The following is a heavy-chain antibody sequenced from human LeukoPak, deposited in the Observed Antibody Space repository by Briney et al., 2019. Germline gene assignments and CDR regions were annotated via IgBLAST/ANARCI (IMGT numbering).Heavy chain of an antibody. CDR1: GDSISSSTDY. V-gene: IGHV4-39*02. CDR3: ARGVRERRSSSTSDAFDI. CDR2: FYYNKYS. Sequence: SETLSLTCTVSGDSISSSTDYWDWIRQPPGKGLEWIGNFYYNKYSHYNPSLKSRVTISVDTSKNQFSLKLTSLTAADTAVYYCARGVRERRSSSTSDAFDIWGQGTMVTVSS. J-gene: IGHJ3*02. D-gene: IGHD2-2*01.